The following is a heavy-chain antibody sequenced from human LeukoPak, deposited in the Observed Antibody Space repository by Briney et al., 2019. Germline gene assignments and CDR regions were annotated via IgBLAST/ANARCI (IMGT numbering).Heavy chain of an antibody. Sequence: PSETLSLTCAVYGGSFSGYYWSWIRQPPGKGLEWIGGINHSGSTNYNPSLKSRVTISVDTSKNQFSLKLSSVTAADTAVYYCARVGIQLWLRVYFQHWGQGTLVTVSS. CDR3: ARVGIQLWLRVYFQH. CDR2: INHSGST. J-gene: IGHJ1*01. CDR1: GGSFSGYY. D-gene: IGHD5-18*01. V-gene: IGHV4-34*01.